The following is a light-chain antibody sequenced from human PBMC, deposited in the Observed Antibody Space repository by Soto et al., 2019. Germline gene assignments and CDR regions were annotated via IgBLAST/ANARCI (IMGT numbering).Light chain of an antibody. Sequence: QSALTQPASVSGSPGQSITISCTGTSSDIGGSDFVSWYQQHPGKAPKLVMSEVNNRPSGVPDRFSGSKSGNTASLTVSGLQAADEADYFCKSYAGSNTYVFGSGTKLTVL. J-gene: IGLJ1*01. CDR1: SSDIGGSDF. V-gene: IGLV2-8*01. CDR3: KSYAGSNTYV. CDR2: EVN.